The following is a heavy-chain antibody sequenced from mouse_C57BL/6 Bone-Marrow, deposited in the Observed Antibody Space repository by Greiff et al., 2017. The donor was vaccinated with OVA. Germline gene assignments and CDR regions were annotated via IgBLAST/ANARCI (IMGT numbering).Heavy chain of an antibody. CDR3: ARRYYYGSSDY. CDR2: ISSGGSYT. J-gene: IGHJ2*01. V-gene: IGHV5-6*02. D-gene: IGHD1-1*01. Sequence: DVMLVESGGDLVKPGGSLKLSCAASGFTFSSYGMSWVRQTPDKRLEWVATISSGGSYTYYPDSVKGRFTISRDNAKNTLYLQMSSLKSEDTAMYYCARRYYYGSSDYWGQGTTLTVSS. CDR1: GFTFSSYG.